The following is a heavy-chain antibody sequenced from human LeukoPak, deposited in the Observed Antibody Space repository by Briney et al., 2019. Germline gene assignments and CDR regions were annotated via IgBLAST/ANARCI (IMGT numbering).Heavy chain of an antibody. D-gene: IGHD6-13*01. Sequence: SETLSLTCTVSGGSISSSSYYWGWIRQPPGKGLEWIGSIYYSGSTYYNPSLKSRVTISVDTSKNQFSLKLSSVTAADTAVYYCARDVPAGYYYYYMDVWGKGTTVTVSS. CDR3: ARDVPAGYYYYYMDV. CDR1: GGSISSSSYY. CDR2: IYYSGST. J-gene: IGHJ6*03. V-gene: IGHV4-39*07.